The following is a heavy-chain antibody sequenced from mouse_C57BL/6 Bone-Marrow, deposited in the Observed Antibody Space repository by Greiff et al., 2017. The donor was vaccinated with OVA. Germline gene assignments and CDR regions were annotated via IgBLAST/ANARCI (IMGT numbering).Heavy chain of an antibody. CDR3: ARDPSITTVVAKDWYFDG. V-gene: IGHV1-39*01. CDR2: INPNYGTT. D-gene: IGHD1-1*01. CDR1: GYSFTDYN. Sequence: EVQLQQSGPELVKPGASVKISCKASGYSFTDYNMNWVKQSNGKSLEWIGVINPNYGTTSYNQKFKGKATLTVDQSSSTAYMQLNSLTSEDAAVYYCARDPSITTVVAKDWYFDGWGTGTTVTVSS. J-gene: IGHJ1*03.